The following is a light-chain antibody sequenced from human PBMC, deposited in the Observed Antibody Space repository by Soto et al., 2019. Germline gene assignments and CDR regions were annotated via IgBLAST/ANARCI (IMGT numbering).Light chain of an antibody. Sequence: EVVLTQSPVTLSLSPGEKATLSYRASQSVSGNYLAWYQHQPGRPPRMLINAASDRVPGIPDRFVGSGSGTDFTLNITRLEPEDFAVYYCQQYSRSPYAFGPGTKLEVK. CDR2: AAS. CDR3: QQYSRSPYA. V-gene: IGKV3-20*01. J-gene: IGKJ1*01. CDR1: QSVSGNY.